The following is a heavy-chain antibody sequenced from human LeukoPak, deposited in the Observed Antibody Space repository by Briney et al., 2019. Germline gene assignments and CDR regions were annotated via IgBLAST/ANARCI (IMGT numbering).Heavy chain of an antibody. V-gene: IGHV1-8*03. Sequence: GASVKVSCKASGYTFTSYDINWVRQATGQGLEWMGWMNPNSGNTGYAQKFQGRVTITRNTSISTAYMELSSLRSEDTAVYYCARVWSGPRYYYMDVWGKGTTVTVSS. CDR1: GYTFTSYD. J-gene: IGHJ6*03. CDR3: ARVWSGPRYYYMDV. CDR2: MNPNSGNT. D-gene: IGHD3-10*01.